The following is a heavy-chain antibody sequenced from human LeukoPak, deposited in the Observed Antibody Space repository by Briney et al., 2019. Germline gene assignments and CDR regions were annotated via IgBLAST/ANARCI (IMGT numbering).Heavy chain of an antibody. J-gene: IGHJ2*01. CDR2: INHSGST. V-gene: IGHV4-34*01. Sequence: SETLSLTCAVYGGSFSGYYWSWIRQPPGKGLEWIGEINHSGSTNYNPSLKSRVTISVDTSKNQFSLKLSSVTAADTAVYYCARATGFPLYWYFDLWGRGILVPVSS. D-gene: IGHD3-9*01. CDR1: GGSFSGYY. CDR3: ARATGFPLYWYFDL.